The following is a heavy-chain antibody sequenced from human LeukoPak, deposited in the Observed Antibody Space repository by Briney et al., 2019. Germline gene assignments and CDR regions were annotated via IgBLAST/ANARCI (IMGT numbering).Heavy chain of an antibody. CDR2: INPSGGST. CDR3: ACITMVRGVNQFDY. J-gene: IGHJ4*02. Sequence: ASVKVSCKASGHTFTGYYMHWVRQAPGQGLEWMGWINPSGGSTSYAQKFQGRVTMTRDTSTSTVYMELSSLRSEDTAVYYCACITMVRGVNQFDYWGQGTLVTVSS. V-gene: IGHV1-46*01. D-gene: IGHD3-10*01. CDR1: GHTFTGYY.